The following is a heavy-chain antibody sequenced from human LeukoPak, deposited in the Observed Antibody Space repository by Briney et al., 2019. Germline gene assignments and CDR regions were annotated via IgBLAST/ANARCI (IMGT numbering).Heavy chain of an antibody. V-gene: IGHV3-9*01. CDR3: ARDSSIAAAGTLDY. D-gene: IGHD6-13*01. CDR1: GFTFDDYA. CDR2: ISWNSGSI. Sequence: GGSLRLSCAASGFTFDDYAMHWVRQAPGKGLEWVSGISWNSGSIGYADSVKGRFTISRDNAKNSLYLQMNSLRAEDTAVYYCARDSSIAAAGTLDYWGQGTLVTVSS. J-gene: IGHJ4*02.